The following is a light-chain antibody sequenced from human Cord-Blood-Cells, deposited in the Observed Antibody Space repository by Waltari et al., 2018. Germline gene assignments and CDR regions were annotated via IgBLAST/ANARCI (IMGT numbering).Light chain of an antibody. V-gene: IGLV2-11*01. J-gene: IGLJ2*01. Sequence: QSALTPPRSVSGSPGQSVTISCPGTSSDVGCYHLCPWYQQHPGKAPKLMIYDVSKRPSGVPDRFSGSKSGNTASLTISGLQAEDEADYYCCSYAGSYTVVFGGGTKLTVL. CDR3: CSYAGSYTVV. CDR1: SSDVGCYHL. CDR2: DVS.